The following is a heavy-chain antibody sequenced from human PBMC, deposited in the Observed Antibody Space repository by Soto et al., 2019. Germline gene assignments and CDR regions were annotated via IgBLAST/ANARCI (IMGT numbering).Heavy chain of an antibody. CDR2: ISYDGSNK. CDR3: ASSLDMDV. D-gene: IGHD3-3*01. Sequence: GCSLRLSYAASGFTFISYAMHWARQAPGKGVDWVAVISYDGSNKYYADSVKGRFTISRDNSKNTLYLQRNSLRAEDTAVYYCASSLDMDVWGQGTTVTVSS. J-gene: IGHJ6*02. CDR1: GFTFISYA. V-gene: IGHV3-30-3*01.